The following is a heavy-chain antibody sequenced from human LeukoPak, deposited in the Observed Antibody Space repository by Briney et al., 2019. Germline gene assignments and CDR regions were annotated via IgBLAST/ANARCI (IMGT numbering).Heavy chain of an antibody. V-gene: IGHV3-23*01. CDR3: AKFASTSCCQSAFDI. CDR2: ISGSGGST. CDR1: GFTLSSYA. D-gene: IGHD2-2*01. J-gene: IGHJ3*02. Sequence: GGSLRLSCAASGFTLSSYAMSWVRQAPGKGLEWVSAISGSGGSTYYADSAKGRFTISRDNSKNTLYLQMNSLRGEDTAVYYCAKFASTSCCQSAFDIWGQGTMVTVSS.